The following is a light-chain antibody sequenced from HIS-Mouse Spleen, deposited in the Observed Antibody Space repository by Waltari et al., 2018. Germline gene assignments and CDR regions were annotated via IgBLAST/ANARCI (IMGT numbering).Light chain of an antibody. CDR3: YSTDSSGNHRV. J-gene: IGLJ2*01. CDR2: EDS. V-gene: IGLV3-10*01. Sequence: SYELTQPPSVSVSPGHTARITCSGDALPQKYAYLYQQKSGQAPVLVIYEDSKRPSGIPERFSGSSSGTMATLTISGAQVEDEADYYCYSTDSSGNHRVFGGGTKLTVL. CDR1: ALPQKY.